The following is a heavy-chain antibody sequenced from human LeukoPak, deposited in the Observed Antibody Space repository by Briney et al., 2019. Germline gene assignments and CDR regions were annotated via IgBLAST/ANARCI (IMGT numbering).Heavy chain of an antibody. D-gene: IGHD6-13*01. CDR1: GGSISSSNW. V-gene: IGHV4-4*02. CDR3: ARVLAYSSSWYENWFDP. Sequence: PSGTLSLTCAVSGGSISSSNWWSWVRQPPGKGLEWIGEIYHSGSTNYNPSLKSRVTISVDKSKNQFSLKLSSVTAADTAVYYCARVLAYSSSWYENWFDPWGQGTLATVSS. J-gene: IGHJ5*02. CDR2: IYHSGST.